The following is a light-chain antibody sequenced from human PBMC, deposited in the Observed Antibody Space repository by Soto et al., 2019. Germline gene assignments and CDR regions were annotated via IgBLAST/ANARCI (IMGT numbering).Light chain of an antibody. V-gene: IGKV1-39*01. Sequence: DIQLTQSPSSLSASLGARVPITCRASPSFSSYFYWYQQKPGKAPKLLIYAASSLQSRVPSRFSGSGSGPDLSLTISSLETEDFATYYCQQSYSTPLTFGGGTKVEIK. CDR1: PSFSSY. J-gene: IGKJ4*01. CDR2: AAS. CDR3: QQSYSTPLT.